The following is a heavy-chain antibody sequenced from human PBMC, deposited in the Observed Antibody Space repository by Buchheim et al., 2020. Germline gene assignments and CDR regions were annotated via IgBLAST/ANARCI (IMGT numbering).Heavy chain of an antibody. CDR3: ARDLGVPAASTYYYYGMDV. D-gene: IGHD2-2*01. CDR2: INHSGGT. CDR1: GGSFSGYY. J-gene: IGHJ6*02. Sequence: QVQLQQWGAGLLKPSETLSLTCAVYGGSFSGYYWSWIRQPPGKGLEWIGEINHSGGTNYNPSLKSRVTISVDTSKNQFYLKLSSVTAADTAVYYCARDLGVPAASTYYYYGMDVWGQGTT. V-gene: IGHV4-34*01.